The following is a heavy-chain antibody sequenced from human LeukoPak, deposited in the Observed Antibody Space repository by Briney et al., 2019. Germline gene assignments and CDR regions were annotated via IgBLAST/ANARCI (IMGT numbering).Heavy chain of an antibody. CDR1: GGTFSSYA. J-gene: IGHJ4*02. CDR2: IIPILGIA. V-gene: IGHV1-69*04. D-gene: IGHD3-22*01. Sequence: SAKVSCKASGGTFSSYAISWVRQAPGQGLEWMGRIIPILGIANYAQKFQGRVTITADKSTSTAYMELSSLRSEDTAVYYCARGRDSSNFDYWGQGTLVTVSS. CDR3: ARGRDSSNFDY.